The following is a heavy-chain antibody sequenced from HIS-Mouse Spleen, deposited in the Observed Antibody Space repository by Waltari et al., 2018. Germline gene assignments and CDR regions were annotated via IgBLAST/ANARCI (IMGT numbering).Heavy chain of an antibody. J-gene: IGHJ2*01. D-gene: IGHD6-13*01. V-gene: IGHV4-39*07. CDR2: IYYSGST. CDR3: AREIPYSSSWYDWYFDL. Sequence: QLQLQESGPGLVKPAETLSLTCTVSGGSIRIRSYYWGWIRQPPGKGLEWIGSIYYSGSTYYNPSLKSRVTISVDTSKNQFSLKLSSVTAADTAVYYCAREIPYSSSWYDWYFDLWGRGTLVTVSS. CDR1: GGSIRIRSYY.